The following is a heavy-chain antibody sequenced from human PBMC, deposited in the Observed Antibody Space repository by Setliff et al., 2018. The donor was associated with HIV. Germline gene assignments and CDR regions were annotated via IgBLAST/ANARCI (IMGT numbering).Heavy chain of an antibody. Sequence: LRLSCAASGFTFSSYAMSWVRQAPGKGLEWVSAISGSGGSTYYADSVKGRFTNSRDNSKNTLYLQMNSLRAEDTAVYYCAGESSIAVAEYFQHWGQGTLVTVSS. CDR3: AGESSIAVAEYFQH. CDR2: ISGSGGST. D-gene: IGHD6-19*01. CDR1: GFTFSSYA. V-gene: IGHV3-23*01. J-gene: IGHJ1*01.